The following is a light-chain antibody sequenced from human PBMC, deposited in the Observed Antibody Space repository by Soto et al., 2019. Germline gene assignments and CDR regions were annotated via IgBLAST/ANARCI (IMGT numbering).Light chain of an antibody. Sequence: EVVMTQSPGTLSVSPGERATLSCRASQSVTNNLAWYQQKPGQAPRLLIYGASTRATGIPARFSGSGSGTEFTLTISSLQSEDFAVYYCQQYHKWPPITFGQGTRLDIK. CDR2: GAS. CDR3: QQYHKWPPIT. CDR1: QSVTNN. V-gene: IGKV3-15*01. J-gene: IGKJ5*01.